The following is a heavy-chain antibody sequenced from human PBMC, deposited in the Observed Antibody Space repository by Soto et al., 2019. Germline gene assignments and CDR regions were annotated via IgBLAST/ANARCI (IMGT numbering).Heavy chain of an antibody. J-gene: IGHJ4*02. CDR3: VRVVAIPGYPDN. CDR1: GYTFSSYA. V-gene: IGHV1-69*13. CDR2: IVPIVDTS. Sequence: SVKVSCKASGYTFSSYAISWVRQAPGQGLEWMGGIVPIVDTSTYAQKFQGRVTITADESTSTVYMELSSLRSDDTAVYYCVRVVAIPGYPDNWGQGTLVTVSS. D-gene: IGHD5-12*01.